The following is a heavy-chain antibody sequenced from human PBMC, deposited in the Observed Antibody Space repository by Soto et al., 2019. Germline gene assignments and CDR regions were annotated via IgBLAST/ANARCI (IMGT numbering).Heavy chain of an antibody. V-gene: IGHV1-2*04. CDR3: WVAAVPDF. CDR1: GYSFTDYH. J-gene: IGHJ4*01. CDR2: INPKSGGT. Sequence: ASVKVSCKASGYSFTDYHIHWVRQAPGQGLEWLGRINPKSGGTSTAQKFQGWVTMTTDTSISTASMELTRLTSDDTAIYFCWVAAVPDFWGQGTRVTVSS. D-gene: IGHD6-25*01.